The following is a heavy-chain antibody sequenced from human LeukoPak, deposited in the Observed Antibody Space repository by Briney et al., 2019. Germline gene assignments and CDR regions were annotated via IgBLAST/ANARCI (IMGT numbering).Heavy chain of an antibody. Sequence: GGSLRLSCAASGFTFSSYAMSWFRQAPGKGLEWVSAISGSGGSTYYADSVKGRFTISRDNSKNTLYLQMNSLRAEDTAVYYCASSMVRGVITWFDPWGQGTLVTVSS. CDR3: ASSMVRGVITWFDP. D-gene: IGHD3-10*01. V-gene: IGHV3-23*01. CDR1: GFTFSSYA. CDR2: ISGSGGST. J-gene: IGHJ5*02.